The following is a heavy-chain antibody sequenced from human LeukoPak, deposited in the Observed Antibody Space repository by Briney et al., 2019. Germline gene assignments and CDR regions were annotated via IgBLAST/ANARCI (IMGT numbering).Heavy chain of an antibody. CDR3: ARNLHDY. Sequence: GGSLRLSCAASGFTFSKYWMSWVRQAPGKGLEWVANMKQDGGEKYYVDSVKGRFTISRDNAKNSLYLQMNSLRGEDTAVYYCARNLHDYWGQGTLVTVSS. J-gene: IGHJ4*02. CDR2: MKQDGGEK. V-gene: IGHV3-7*01. CDR1: GFTFSKYW.